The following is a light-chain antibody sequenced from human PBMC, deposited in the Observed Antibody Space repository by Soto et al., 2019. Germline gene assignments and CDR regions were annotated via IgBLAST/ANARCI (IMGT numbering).Light chain of an antibody. J-gene: IGKJ2*01. CDR3: QQYTVSPPSYT. Sequence: EIVLTQSPGTLSLSPGERATLSCRASQSVSSSSLAWYRQKPGQAPRLLIYDASSRATDIPDRISGSGSGTDFTLTISSLEPEDFAVYYCQQYTVSPPSYTFGQGTKREIK. CDR2: DAS. CDR1: QSVSSSS. V-gene: IGKV3-20*01.